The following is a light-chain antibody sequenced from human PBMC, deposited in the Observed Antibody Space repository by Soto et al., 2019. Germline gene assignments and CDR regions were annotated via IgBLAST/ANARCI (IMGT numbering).Light chain of an antibody. CDR3: QQRSNWPRHT. CDR2: DAS. CDR1: QSVSSY. V-gene: IGKV3-11*01. J-gene: IGKJ2*01. Sequence: EIVLTQSPATLSLSPGERATLSCRASQSVSSYLAWYQQKPGQAPRLLIYDASNKATGIPARFSGSGSGTAFTLTINSLEPEDFAVYYCQQRSNWPRHTFGQGTKLEIK.